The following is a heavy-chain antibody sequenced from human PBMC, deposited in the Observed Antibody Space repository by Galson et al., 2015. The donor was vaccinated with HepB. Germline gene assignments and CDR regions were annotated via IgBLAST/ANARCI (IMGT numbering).Heavy chain of an antibody. CDR3: ARDWSYCGGDCYFGY. Sequence: SVKVSCKASGYTFSSYSITWVRQAPGQGLEWMAWINPYNRATHFARKFQGRVTLTTNTFTSTTYMELSSLRSEDTAVYYCARDWSYCGGDCYFGYWGQGTLVTVSS. V-gene: IGHV1-18*01. D-gene: IGHD2-21*02. J-gene: IGHJ4*02. CDR2: INPYNRAT. CDR1: GYTFSSYS.